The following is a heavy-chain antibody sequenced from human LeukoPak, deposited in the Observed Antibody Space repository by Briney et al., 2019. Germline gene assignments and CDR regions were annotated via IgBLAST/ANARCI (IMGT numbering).Heavy chain of an antibody. CDR2: ISTYNGNT. J-gene: IGHJ4*02. D-gene: IGHD2-2*03. CDR1: GYTFTNYG. V-gene: IGHV1-18*01. Sequence: ASVKVSCKASGYTFTNYGISWVRQAPGQGLEWMGWISTYNGNTHYAQKLQGRVTMTTDTSTSTAYMELRSLRSEDTAVYYCARALGYCSSTSCRIGYYFDYWGQGTLVTVSS. CDR3: ARALGYCSSTSCRIGYYFDY.